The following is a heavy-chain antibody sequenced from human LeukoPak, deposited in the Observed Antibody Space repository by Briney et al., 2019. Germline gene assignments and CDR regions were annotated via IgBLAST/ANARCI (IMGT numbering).Heavy chain of an antibody. CDR1: GFTFSSYA. J-gene: IGHJ4*02. D-gene: IGHD2-2*01. CDR3: AKVGGYCSSTSCSFDY. V-gene: IGHV3-23*01. CDR2: ISGGGGST. Sequence: GGSLRLSCAASGFTFSSYAMSWVRRAPGKGLEWVSAISGGGGSTYYADSVKGRFTISRDNSKNTLYLQMNSLRAEDTAVYYCAKVGGYCSSTSCSFDYWGQGTLVTVSS.